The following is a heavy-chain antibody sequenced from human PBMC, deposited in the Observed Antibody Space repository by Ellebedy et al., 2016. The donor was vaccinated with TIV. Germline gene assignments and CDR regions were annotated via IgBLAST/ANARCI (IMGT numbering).Heavy chain of an antibody. CDR2: ILPSGGST. Sequence: AASVKVSCKASGYSFTSYYMHWVRQAPGQGLEWMGIILPSGGSTDYAQRFQGRVTMTRDTSTSTVYMELGSLRSEDTAVYYCAREDLLASSSPDHYGLDVWGQGTTVIVSS. V-gene: IGHV1-46*01. CDR3: AREDLLASSSPDHYGLDV. J-gene: IGHJ6*02. D-gene: IGHD6-6*01. CDR1: GYSFTSYY.